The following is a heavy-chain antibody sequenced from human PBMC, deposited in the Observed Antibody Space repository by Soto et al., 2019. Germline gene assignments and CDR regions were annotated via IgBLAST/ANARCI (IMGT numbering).Heavy chain of an antibody. CDR1: GFSLSPYW. CDR2: IKKDGSEK. V-gene: IGHV3-7*01. Sequence: EVQLVESGGGLVQPGGSLRRSCAASGFSLSPYWMNWVRQAPGKGLEWVANIKKDGSEKYYVDSVKGRFFISRDNAKNALYLQLNGLRAEDTAVYYCARDADASGWYHYGMDIWGQGTLVTVSS. CDR3: ARDADASGWYHYGMDI. J-gene: IGHJ6*02. D-gene: IGHD6-19*01.